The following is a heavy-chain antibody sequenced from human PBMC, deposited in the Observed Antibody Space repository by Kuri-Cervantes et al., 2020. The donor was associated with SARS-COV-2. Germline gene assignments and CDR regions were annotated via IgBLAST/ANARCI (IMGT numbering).Heavy chain of an antibody. Sequence: SETLSLTCAVSGSFIGYYWSWIRQPPGKGLKWIGEIIHTGGTDYNPSLKSRVTISVDTSKNQFSLKLRSVTAADTAVYYCAITGSQSRRHYSDSWGQGTLVTVPS. V-gene: IGHV4-34*12. CDR3: AITGSQSRRHYSDS. J-gene: IGHJ4*02. D-gene: IGHD1-26*01. CDR1: GSFIGYY. CDR2: IIHTGGT.